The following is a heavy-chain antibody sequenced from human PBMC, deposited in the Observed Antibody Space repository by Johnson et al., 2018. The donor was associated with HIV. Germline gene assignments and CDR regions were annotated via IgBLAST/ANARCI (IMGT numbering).Heavy chain of an antibody. D-gene: IGHD6-19*01. V-gene: IGHV3-74*01. CDR3: AKDQGKAVAAPDAFDI. CDR2: IKSDGSDT. CDR1: QFTFSSYW. Sequence: VQLVESGGGLAKPAWSPRVSCAASQFTFSSYWMHWVRQAPGKGLVWVSRIKSDGSDTSYADSVKGRFPISRDNAKHTLYLQMNSLRAEDTAVYYCAKDQGKAVAAPDAFDIWGQGTMVTVSS. J-gene: IGHJ3*02.